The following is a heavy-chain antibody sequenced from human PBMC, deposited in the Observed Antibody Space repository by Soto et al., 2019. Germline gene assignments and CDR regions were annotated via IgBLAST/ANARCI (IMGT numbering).Heavy chain of an antibody. Sequence: HPGGSLRLSCAASGFTFSSYGMHWVRQAPGKGLEWVAVIWYDGSNKYYADSVKGRFTISRDNSKNTLYLQMNSLRAEDTAVYYCARSEKWLGERSYFDYWGQGTLVTFSS. D-gene: IGHD3-10*01. J-gene: IGHJ4*02. CDR1: GFTFSSYG. CDR2: IWYDGSNK. V-gene: IGHV3-33*01. CDR3: ARSEKWLGERSYFDY.